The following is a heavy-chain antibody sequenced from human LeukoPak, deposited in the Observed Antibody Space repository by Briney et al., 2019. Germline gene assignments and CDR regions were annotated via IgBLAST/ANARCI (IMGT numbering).Heavy chain of an antibody. CDR2: INHSGST. V-gene: IGHV4-39*07. CDR1: GGSISTSNYY. J-gene: IGHJ4*02. Sequence: SETLSLTCTVSGGSISTSNYYWGWIRQPPGKGLEWIGEINHSGSTNYNPSLKSRVTISVDTSKNQFSLKLGSVTAADTAVYYCASSAFYDILTGYYNLVLLDYWGQGTLVTVSS. CDR3: ASSAFYDILTGYYNLVLLDY. D-gene: IGHD3-9*01.